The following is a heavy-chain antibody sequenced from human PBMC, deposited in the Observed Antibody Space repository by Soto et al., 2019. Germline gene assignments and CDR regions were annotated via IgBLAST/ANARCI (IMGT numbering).Heavy chain of an antibody. D-gene: IGHD6-13*01. V-gene: IGHV1-2*02. CDR2: INPSSGGT. CDR1: GYTFTNYY. CDR3: ARGSSWNSNWFDP. Sequence: GASVKVSCKTSGYTFTNYYIHWVRQAPGQGLECMGWINPSSGGTMFAQKFQGRVTMTRDTSISTVYMELTRLSSDDTAVYYCARGSSWNSNWFDPWGQGTLVTVSS. J-gene: IGHJ5*02.